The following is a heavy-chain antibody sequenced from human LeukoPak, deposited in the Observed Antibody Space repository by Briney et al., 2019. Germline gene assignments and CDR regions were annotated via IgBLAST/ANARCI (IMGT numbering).Heavy chain of an antibody. V-gene: IGHV1-2*02. CDR2: INPKKGDT. D-gene: IGHD3-16*01. CDR3: ARGAGPGFGGAFDF. CDR1: GYSFTDYH. J-gene: IGHJ4*02. Sequence: DSVKVSCMASGYSFTDYHMHWVRQAPGQGLEWLGWINPKKGDTGYSGKFEGRVTMTRETSINTIDMELSSLTSEDTAVYYCARGAGPGFGGAFDFWGLGTLVTVSS.